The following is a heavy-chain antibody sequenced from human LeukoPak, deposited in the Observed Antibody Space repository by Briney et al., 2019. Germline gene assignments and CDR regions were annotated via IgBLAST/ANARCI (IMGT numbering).Heavy chain of an antibody. CDR2: IYPGDSDT. J-gene: IGHJ3*02. D-gene: IGHD3-22*01. Sequence: GESLKISCKGSGYSFTSYWIGWVRQMPGKGLEWMGIIYPGDSDTRYSPSFQGQVTISADKSISTAYLQWSSLKASDTAMYYCXXXXXXXYYDSSGYPGSNAFDIWGQGTMVTVSS. CDR3: XXXXXXXYYDSSGYPGSNAFDI. CDR1: GYSFTSYW. V-gene: IGHV5-51*01.